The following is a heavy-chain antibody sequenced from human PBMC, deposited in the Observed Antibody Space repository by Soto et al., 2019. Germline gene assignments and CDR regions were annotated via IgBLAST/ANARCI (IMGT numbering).Heavy chain of an antibody. CDR1: GYTFTSYA. J-gene: IGHJ6*03. CDR3: ARDMQLWQSSYTYYYMDV. CDR2: INAGNGNT. V-gene: IGHV1-3*01. Sequence: QVPLVQSGAEVKKPGASVKVSCKASGYTFTSYAMHWVRQAPGQRLEWMGWINAGNGNTKYSQKFQGRVTITRDTSASTAYMELSSLRSEDTAVYYCARDMQLWQSSYTYYYMDVWGKRTTVTVSS. D-gene: IGHD5-18*01.